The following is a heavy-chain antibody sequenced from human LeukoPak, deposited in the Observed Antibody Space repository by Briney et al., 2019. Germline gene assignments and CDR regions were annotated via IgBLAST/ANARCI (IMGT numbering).Heavy chain of an antibody. D-gene: IGHD1-26*01. Sequence: GGSLRLSCTASGFTFGDYGMSWFRQAPGRGLEWVGFIRSKAYGGTTEYAASVKGRFTISRDDSKSIAYLQVNSLKTEDTAVYYCTRDHSPIVGATDYWGQGTLVTVSS. J-gene: IGHJ4*02. CDR1: GFTFGDYG. CDR2: IRSKAYGGTT. V-gene: IGHV3-49*03. CDR3: TRDHSPIVGATDY.